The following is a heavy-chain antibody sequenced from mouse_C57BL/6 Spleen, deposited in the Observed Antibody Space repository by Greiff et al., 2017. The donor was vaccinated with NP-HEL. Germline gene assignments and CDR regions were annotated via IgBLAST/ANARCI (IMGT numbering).Heavy chain of an antibody. CDR1: GYTFTDYC. CDR2: INPNNGGT. V-gene: IGHV1-22*01. CDR3: ARSLDY. J-gene: IGHJ2*01. Sequence: VQLQQPGPELVKPGASVKLSCKASGYTFTDYCMHWVKQSPGQSLEWIGNINPNNGGTSYNQKFKGKATLTVNKSSSTAYMELRSLTSEDSAVYYCARSLDYWGQGTTLTVSS.